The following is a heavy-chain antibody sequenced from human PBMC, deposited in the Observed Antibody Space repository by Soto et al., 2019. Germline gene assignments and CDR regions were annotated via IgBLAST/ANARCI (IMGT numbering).Heavy chain of an antibody. Sequence: SETLSLTCTVSGGSIYRSGYYWGWIRQPPGRGLEWIGNNDYNGVNYSNPSLQSRVTISRDKLKNQFSLKLTSVTAAATALYYCGKVLVGATGHTDSDSWGPRTLVTVCS. CDR1: GGSIYRSGYY. V-gene: IGHV4-39*01. CDR3: GKVLVGATGHTDSDS. CDR2: NDYNGVN. J-gene: IGHJ4*02. D-gene: IGHD2-15*01.